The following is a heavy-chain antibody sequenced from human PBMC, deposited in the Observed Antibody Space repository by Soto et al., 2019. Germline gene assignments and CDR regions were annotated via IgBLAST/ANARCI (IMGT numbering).Heavy chain of an antibody. CDR3: ARDQTKWLTDAFDI. CDR2: ISPYNGNT. D-gene: IGHD5-12*01. V-gene: IGHV1-18*01. J-gene: IGHJ3*02. CDR1: GYTLISYG. Sequence: HVQLVQAGVEVKKPGASLKVSSKALGYTLISYGFSWGRQAPGQGLEWLGWISPYNGNTNYAQKFQGRITMTTDTSTSTVYMDLRSLRTDDTAVYYCARDQTKWLTDAFDIWGQGTMVVVSS.